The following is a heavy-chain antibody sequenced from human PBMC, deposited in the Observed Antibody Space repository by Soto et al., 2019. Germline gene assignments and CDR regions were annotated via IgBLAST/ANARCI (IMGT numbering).Heavy chain of an antibody. CDR2: ISAYNGNT. CDR3: ARVGPRCSGGSCYRGTAGWFDP. V-gene: IGHV1-18*01. Sequence: GASVKVSCKASGYTFTSYGISWVRQAPGQGLEWMGWISAYNGNTNYAQKLQGRVTMTTDTSTSTAYMELRSLRSDDTAVYYCARVGPRCSGGSCYRGTAGWFDPWGQGTLVTVSS. CDR1: GYTFTSYG. D-gene: IGHD2-15*01. J-gene: IGHJ5*02.